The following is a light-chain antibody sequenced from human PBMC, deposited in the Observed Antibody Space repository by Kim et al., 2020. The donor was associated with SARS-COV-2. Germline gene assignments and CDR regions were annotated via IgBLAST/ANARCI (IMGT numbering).Light chain of an antibody. CDR2: KAS. CDR1: QSSSRW. Sequence: ESVGDRVTITCRASQSSSRWLAWYKQKPGKAPKLLIYKASNLESGVPSRFSGSGSETEFTLNISSLQPDDFATYYCQQYNIYWTFGQGTKVDIK. CDR3: QQYNIYWT. J-gene: IGKJ1*01. V-gene: IGKV1-5*03.